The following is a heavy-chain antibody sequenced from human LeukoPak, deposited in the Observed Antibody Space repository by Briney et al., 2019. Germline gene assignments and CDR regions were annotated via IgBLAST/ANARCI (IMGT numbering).Heavy chain of an antibody. D-gene: IGHD4-11*01. CDR3: ARGAVTTFWFDP. Sequence: ASVKVSCKASGYTFTGYYMHWVRQAPGQGLEWMGWINPNSGGTNYAQKFQGRVTMTRDTSISSAYMELSRLRSDDTAVYYCARGAVTTFWFDPWGRGTLVTVSS. CDR1: GYTFTGYY. CDR2: INPNSGGT. J-gene: IGHJ5*02. V-gene: IGHV1-2*02.